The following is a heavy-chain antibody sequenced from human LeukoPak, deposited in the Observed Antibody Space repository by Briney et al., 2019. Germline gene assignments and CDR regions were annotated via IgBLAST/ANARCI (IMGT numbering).Heavy chain of an antibody. CDR3: AKARVGATTRDAFDI. J-gene: IGHJ3*02. CDR2: ISGSGGST. CDR1: GFTFSNFA. D-gene: IGHD1-26*01. V-gene: IGHV3-23*01. Sequence: PGGSLRLSCAASGFTFSNFAMSWVRQAPGKGLEWVSAISGSGGSTYYADSVKGRFTISRDNSKNTLYLQMNSLRAEDTAVYYCAKARVGATTRDAFDIWGQGTMVTVSS.